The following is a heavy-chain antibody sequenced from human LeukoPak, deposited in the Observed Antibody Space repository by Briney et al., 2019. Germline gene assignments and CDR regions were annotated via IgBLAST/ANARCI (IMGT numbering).Heavy chain of an antibody. CDR1: GFTFSSYW. V-gene: IGHV3-74*01. CDR3: ARGVNDFWSGSDFDY. J-gene: IGHJ4*02. D-gene: IGHD3-3*01. CDR2: INSDGSST. Sequence: PGGSLRLSCAASGFTFSSYWMHWVRQAPGKGLGWVSRINSDGSSTSYADSVKVRFTISRDNAKNTLYLRMNSLRADATAVYYCARGVNDFWSGSDFDYWGQGTLVTVSS.